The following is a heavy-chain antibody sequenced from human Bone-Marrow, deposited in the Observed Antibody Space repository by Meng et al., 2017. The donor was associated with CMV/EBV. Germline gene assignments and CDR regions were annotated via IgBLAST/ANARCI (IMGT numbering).Heavy chain of an antibody. CDR3: ARGGAGGYDFWSGYLFYYGMDV. J-gene: IGHJ6*02. Sequence: ASVKVSCKASGYTFTSYGISWVRQAPGQGLEWMGWISAYNGNTNYAQKLQGRVTMTTDTSTSTAYMELRSLRSDDTAVYYCARGGAGGYDFWSGYLFYYGMDVWVQGTTVTVSS. V-gene: IGHV1-18*01. D-gene: IGHD3-3*01. CDR1: GYTFTSYG. CDR2: ISAYNGNT.